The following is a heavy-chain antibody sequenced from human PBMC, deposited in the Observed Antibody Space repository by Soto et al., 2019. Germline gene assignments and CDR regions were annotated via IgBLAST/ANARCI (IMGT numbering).Heavy chain of an antibody. CDR1: GGSISSSNYY. V-gene: IGHV4-39*01. D-gene: IGHD2-15*01. J-gene: IGHJ4*02. CDR3: ASSGYCSGGTCHPYYFDY. CDR2: IYYSGST. Sequence: PSETLSLTCTVSGGSISSSNYYWGWIRQPPGKGLEWIGSIYYSGSTYYNPSLKSRVTISVDTSKNQFSLKLSSVTAADTAVYYCASSGYCSGGTCHPYYFDYWGQGTLVT.